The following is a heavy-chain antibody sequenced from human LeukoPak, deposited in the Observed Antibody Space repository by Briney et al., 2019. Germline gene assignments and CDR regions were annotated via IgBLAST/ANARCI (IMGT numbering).Heavy chain of an antibody. Sequence: ASVKVSCKASGYTFTGYYMHWVRQAPGQGLEWMGWINPNSGGTNYAQKFQGRVTMTRDTSISTAYMELSRLRSDDTAVYYCARMRWPNVYYYYGMDVWGQGTTVTVSS. CDR3: ARMRWPNVYYYYGMDV. V-gene: IGHV1-2*02. D-gene: IGHD4-23*01. CDR1: GYTFTGYY. J-gene: IGHJ6*02. CDR2: INPNSGGT.